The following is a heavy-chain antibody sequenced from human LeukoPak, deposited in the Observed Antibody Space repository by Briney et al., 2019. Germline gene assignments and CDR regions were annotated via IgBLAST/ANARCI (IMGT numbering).Heavy chain of an antibody. Sequence: SETLSLTCTVSGGSISSSSYYWGWIRQPPGKGLEWIGSIYYSGSTYYNPSLKSRVTISEDTSKNQFSLKLSSVTAADTAVYYCARAPVLLWFGELLGWFDPWGQGTLVTVSS. J-gene: IGHJ5*02. CDR1: GGSISSSSYY. CDR2: IYYSGST. D-gene: IGHD3-10*01. CDR3: ARAPVLLWFGELLGWFDP. V-gene: IGHV4-39*01.